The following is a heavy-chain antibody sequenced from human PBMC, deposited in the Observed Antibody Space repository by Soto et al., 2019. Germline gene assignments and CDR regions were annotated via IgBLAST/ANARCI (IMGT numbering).Heavy chain of an antibody. V-gene: IGHV1-3*01. CDR2: INAGNGNT. CDR1: GYTFTSYA. D-gene: IGHD2-8*01. Sequence: ASVKVSCKASGYTFTSYAMHWVRQAPGQRLEWMGWINAGNGNTKYSQKFQGRVTITRDTSASTAYMELSSLRSEDTAVYYCARGHSTDFSNGVCSFFYNHEMDVWGQGTTVTVSS. J-gene: IGHJ6*02. CDR3: ARGHSTDFSNGVCSFFYNHEMDV.